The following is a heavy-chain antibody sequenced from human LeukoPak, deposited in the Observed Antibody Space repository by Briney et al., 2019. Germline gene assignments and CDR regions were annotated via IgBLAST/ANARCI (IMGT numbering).Heavy chain of an antibody. V-gene: IGHV4-59*01. CDR1: GGSTTNYY. CDR3: ARGPTRYYFDY. J-gene: IGHJ4*02. Sequence: SETLSLTCTVSGGSTTNYYWSWIRQPPGKGLEWIGYIYYSGNTNCNPSLKSRVTISVDTSNNQFSLNLSSVTAADTAVYYCARGPTRYYFDYWGQGTQVTVSS. CDR2: IYYSGNT.